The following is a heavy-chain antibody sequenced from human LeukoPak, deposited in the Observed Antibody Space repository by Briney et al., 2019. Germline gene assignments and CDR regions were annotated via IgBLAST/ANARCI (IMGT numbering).Heavy chain of an antibody. D-gene: IGHD5-12*01. V-gene: IGHV4-59*01. J-gene: IGHJ6*03. Sequence: SETLSLTCTVSGVSISSYYWSWIRQPPGKGLEWIGDIYYNGSTNYNPSRKSRVTISVDTSKTPLSLKLSSVSAADTAMYYCARGKRGGYDYYYYYYMDVWGKGTTVTVSS. CDR3: ARGKRGGYDYYYYYYMDV. CDR2: IYYNGST. CDR1: GVSISSYY.